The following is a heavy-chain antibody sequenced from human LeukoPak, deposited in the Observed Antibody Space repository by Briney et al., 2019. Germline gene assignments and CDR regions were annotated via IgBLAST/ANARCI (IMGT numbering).Heavy chain of an antibody. J-gene: IGHJ6*03. D-gene: IGHD2-15*01. CDR2: ISSSSSTI. CDR1: GFTFSSYS. V-gene: IGHV3-48*04. Sequence: GGSLRLSCAAAGFTFSSYSMSWVRHAPGEGLGWVSYISSSSSTIYYADSVKGRFTISRDNAKNSLYLQMNSLRAEDTAVYSCARDCSGGSCYSDYYYYMDVWGKGPTVTVSS. CDR3: ARDCSGGSCYSDYYYYMDV.